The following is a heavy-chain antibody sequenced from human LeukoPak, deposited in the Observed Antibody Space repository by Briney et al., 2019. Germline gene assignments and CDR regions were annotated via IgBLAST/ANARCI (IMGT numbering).Heavy chain of an antibody. CDR3: ARVRTIAAVGPDFDY. D-gene: IGHD6-13*01. J-gene: IGHJ4*02. CDR2: INPSGGST. Sequence: ASVKVSCKASGYTFTSYYMHWVRQAPGQGLEWVGIINPSGGSTSYAQKFQGRVTMTRDTSTSTVYMELTSLGSEDTAVYYCARVRTIAAVGPDFDYWGQGTLVTVSS. CDR1: GYTFTSYY. V-gene: IGHV1-46*01.